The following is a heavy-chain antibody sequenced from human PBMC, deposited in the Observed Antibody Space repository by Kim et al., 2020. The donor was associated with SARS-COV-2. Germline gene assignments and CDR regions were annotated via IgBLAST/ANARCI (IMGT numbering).Heavy chain of an antibody. CDR3: ARASDLGGGAWFDP. CDR1: GYTFTSYY. CDR2: INPSGGST. V-gene: IGHV1-46*01. J-gene: IGHJ5*02. Sequence: ASVKVSCKASGYTFTSYYIHWVRQAPGQGLEWMGIINPSGGSTTYAQKFQGRLTMTRDTSTSTVYMEPSSLRSDDTAVYFCARASDLGGGAWFDPWGQGT. D-gene: IGHD1-26*01.